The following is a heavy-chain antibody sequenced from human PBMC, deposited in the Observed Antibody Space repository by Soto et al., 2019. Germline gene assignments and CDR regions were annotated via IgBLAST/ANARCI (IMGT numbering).Heavy chain of an antibody. CDR3: ARKYSDSSVYVMDV. V-gene: IGHV1-69*13. CDR2: IIPIFGTA. J-gene: IGHJ6*02. Sequence: ASVKVSCKASGGTFSSYAISCVRQAPGQRIERKGEIIPIFGTANYAQKCQGRVTSTADESTSTAYLELSSLRSEDTAVYYCARKYSDSSVYVMDVWGQGTTVTVSS. D-gene: IGHD3-22*01. CDR1: GGTFSSYA.